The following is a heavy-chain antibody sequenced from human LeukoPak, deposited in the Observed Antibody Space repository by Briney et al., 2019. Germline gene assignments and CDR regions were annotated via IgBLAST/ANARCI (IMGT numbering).Heavy chain of an antibody. Sequence: ASVKVCCKASGYTFISYGISWVRQAPGQGLEWMGWVSAYADDTNYVQKFQGRVTMTTDTSTSTAYMELRSLRFDDTAVYYCARDCIGCHGFDYWGQGTLVTVSS. CDR3: ARDCIGCHGFDY. V-gene: IGHV1-18*01. CDR1: GYTFISYG. D-gene: IGHD2-15*01. CDR2: VSAYADDT. J-gene: IGHJ4*02.